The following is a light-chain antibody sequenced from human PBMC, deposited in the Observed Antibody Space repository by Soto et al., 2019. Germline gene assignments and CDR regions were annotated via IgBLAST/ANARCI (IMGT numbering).Light chain of an antibody. Sequence: DIQMTQSPSSLSASVGDRVTITCQAYHGISNYLHWYQQKPGKAPKLLIYDASNLETGVPSRFSGSGSGTDFTFTIISLQPEDIATYYCQQYENLPITFGQGTRLEIK. CDR3: QQYENLPIT. CDR2: DAS. V-gene: IGKV1-33*01. CDR1: HGISNY. J-gene: IGKJ5*01.